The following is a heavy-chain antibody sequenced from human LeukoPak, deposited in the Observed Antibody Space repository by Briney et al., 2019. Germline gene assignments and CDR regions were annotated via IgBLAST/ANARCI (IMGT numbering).Heavy chain of an antibody. CDR3: ARDVRNYDILTGYYKVEYFQH. Sequence: ASVRVSCTASGYTFTGYYMHWVRHTPGQGLEWMGWIYPNIGGTNSAQKFEGRVTMTRDTSISTAYMELSRLRSDDTAVYYCARDVRNYDILTGYYKVEYFQHWGQGTLVTVSS. CDR1: GYTFTGYY. V-gene: IGHV1-2*02. J-gene: IGHJ1*01. D-gene: IGHD3-9*01. CDR2: IYPNIGGT.